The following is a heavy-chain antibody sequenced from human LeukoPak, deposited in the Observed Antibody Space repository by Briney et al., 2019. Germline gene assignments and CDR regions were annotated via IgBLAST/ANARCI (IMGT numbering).Heavy chain of an antibody. CDR1: GFTFSSYA. D-gene: IGHD6-13*01. J-gene: IGHJ4*02. V-gene: IGHV3-30-3*01. CDR2: ISYDGSNK. CDR3: ARDRDSSRWFDY. Sequence: GGSLRLSCAASGFTFSSYAMHWVRQAPGKGLEWVAVISYDGSNKYYADSVKGRFTISRDNSKNTLYLQMNSLRAEDTAVYYCARDRDSSRWFDYWGQGTLVTVSS.